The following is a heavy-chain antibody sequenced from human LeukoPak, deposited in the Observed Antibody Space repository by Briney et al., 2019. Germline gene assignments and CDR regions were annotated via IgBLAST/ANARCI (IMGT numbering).Heavy chain of an antibody. D-gene: IGHD2-2*01. CDR2: IIPIFGTA. V-gene: IGHV1-69*01. J-gene: IGHJ6*02. CDR1: GGTFSSYA. Sequence: GSSVKVSCKASGGTFSSYAISWVRQAPGQGLEWMGGIIPIFGTANYAQKFQGRVTITADESTSTAYMELSSLRSEDTAVYYCARGSVPAAVAPYYGMDVWGQGTTVTVSS. CDR3: ARGSVPAAVAPYYGMDV.